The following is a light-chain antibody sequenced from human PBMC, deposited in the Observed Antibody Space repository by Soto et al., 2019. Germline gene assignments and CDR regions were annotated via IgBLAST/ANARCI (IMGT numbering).Light chain of an antibody. CDR3: QQYKNWPRT. CDR1: QSVDIN. Sequence: EIVLTQSPPTLSVSPGERVTLSCRASQSVDINLACYRQKPGQAPGLLIYGASTRATDMPGTFSGSGSGTEFTLTISSLQSEDFAVYYCQQYKNWPRTFGQGTKVDIK. J-gene: IGKJ1*01. V-gene: IGKV3-15*01. CDR2: GAS.